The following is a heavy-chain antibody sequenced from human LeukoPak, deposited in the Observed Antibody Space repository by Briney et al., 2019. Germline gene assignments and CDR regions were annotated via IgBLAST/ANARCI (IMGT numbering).Heavy chain of an antibody. J-gene: IGHJ5*02. D-gene: IGHD2-15*01. CDR3: ARQPNIVVVDNWFDP. V-gene: IGHV4-39*07. CDR2: IYYGGSA. Sequence: SDTLSLTCPVWGGSITSSGFYWGWLRQPPGKGLEWIGNIYYGGSAYYNPSLKSRVTISADTSKNQFSLKLSSVTAADTAVYYCARQPNIVVVDNWFDPWGQGTLVAVSS. CDR1: GGSITSSGFY.